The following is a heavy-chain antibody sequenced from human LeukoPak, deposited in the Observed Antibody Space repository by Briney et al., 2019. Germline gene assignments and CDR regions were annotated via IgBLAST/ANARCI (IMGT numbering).Heavy chain of an antibody. CDR2: IYYSGST. V-gene: IGHV4-59*01. CDR3: ATVDTAVSH. Sequence: SETLSLTCTVSGGSISSYYWSWIRQPPGKGLEWIGYIYYSGSTNYNPSLKSRVTISVDTSKNQFSLKLSSVTAADTAVYYCATVDTAVSHWGQGTLVTVSS. J-gene: IGHJ4*02. CDR1: GGSISSYY. D-gene: IGHD5-18*01.